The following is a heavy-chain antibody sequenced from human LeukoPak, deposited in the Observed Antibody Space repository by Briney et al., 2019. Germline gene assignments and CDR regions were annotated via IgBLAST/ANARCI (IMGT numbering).Heavy chain of an antibody. Sequence: GESLKISCKGSGYSFTSYWIGWVRQMPGKGLEWMGIIYPGDSDTRYSPSFQGQVTISADKSISTAYLQWSSLKASDTAMYYCARHVPRTHNWYYLTRVDYWGQGTLVTVSS. CDR3: ARHVPRTHNWYYLTRVDY. V-gene: IGHV5-51*01. CDR1: GYSFTSYW. J-gene: IGHJ4*02. CDR2: IYPGDSDT. D-gene: IGHD1-7*01.